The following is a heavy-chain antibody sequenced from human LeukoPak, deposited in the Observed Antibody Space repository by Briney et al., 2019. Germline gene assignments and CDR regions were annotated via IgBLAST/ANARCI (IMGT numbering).Heavy chain of an antibody. CDR2: ISGYNGNT. CDR3: ARNLGIAVADYVHY. J-gene: IGHJ4*02. V-gene: IGHV1-18*01. D-gene: IGHD6-19*01. CDR1: GYTFTSYG. Sequence: ASVKVSCKASGYTFTSYGISWVRQAPGQGLEWMGWISGYNGNTNYAQKLQGRGTMTTDTSTSTAYMELRRVRSDATAVYRCARNLGIAVADYVHYWGQGPLVTVSS.